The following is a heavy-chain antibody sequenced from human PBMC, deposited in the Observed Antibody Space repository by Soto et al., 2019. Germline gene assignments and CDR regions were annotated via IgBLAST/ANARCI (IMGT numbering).Heavy chain of an antibody. CDR3: ARVSSSNYYYYYGMDV. V-gene: IGHV4-31*03. Sequence: PSETLSLTCTVSGGSISSGDYYWSWIRQHPGKGLEWIGYIYYSGSTYYNPSLKSRVTMSVYTSENQFSLKLSSVTAADTAVYYCARVSSSNYYYYYGMDVWGQGPTVTVSS. D-gene: IGHD2-2*01. CDR1: GGSISSGDYY. CDR2: IYYSGST. J-gene: IGHJ6*02.